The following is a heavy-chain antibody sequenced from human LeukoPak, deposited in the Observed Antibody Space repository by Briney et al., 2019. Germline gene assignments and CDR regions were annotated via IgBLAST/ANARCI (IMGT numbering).Heavy chain of an antibody. D-gene: IGHD2-15*01. CDR1: GFTFSSYW. V-gene: IGHV3-7*01. CDR2: IKQDGSEK. J-gene: IGHJ6*03. Sequence: PGGSLRLSCAASGFTFSSYWMSWVRQAPGKGLEWVANIKQDGSEKYYVDSVKGRFTISRDNAKNSLYLQMNSLRVEDTAVYYCARDRYCSSGGCPMDVWGKGTTVTVSS. CDR3: ARDRYCSSGGCPMDV.